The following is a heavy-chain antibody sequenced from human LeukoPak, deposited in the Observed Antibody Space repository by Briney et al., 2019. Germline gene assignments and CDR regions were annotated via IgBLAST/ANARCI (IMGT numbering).Heavy chain of an antibody. CDR2: IYYSGST. J-gene: IGHJ3*02. CDR3: ARHPGYYDSSGYYVSAFDI. CDR1: GASISSGSYY. Sequence: SETLSLTCTVSGASISSGSYYWGWIRQSPGKGLEWIGSIYYSGSTYFNPSLKSRVTMSVDTSKNHFSLKLTSVTAADTAVYYCARHPGYYDSSGYYVSAFDIWGQGQWSPSLQ. V-gene: IGHV4-39*01. D-gene: IGHD3-22*01.